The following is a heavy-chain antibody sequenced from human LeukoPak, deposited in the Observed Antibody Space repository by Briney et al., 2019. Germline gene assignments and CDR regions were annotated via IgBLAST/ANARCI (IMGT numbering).Heavy chain of an antibody. CDR2: INAGNGNT. J-gene: IGHJ6*02. D-gene: IGHD2-15*01. V-gene: IGHV1-3*01. Sequence: ASVKVSCKASGYTFTSYAMHWVRQAPGQRLEWMGWINAGNGNTKYSQKFQGRVTITRDTSASTAYMELSSLRSEDTAVYYCARWAVVVVAAQTPYGMDVWGQGTTVTVSS. CDR3: ARWAVVVVAAQTPYGMDV. CDR1: GYTFTSYA.